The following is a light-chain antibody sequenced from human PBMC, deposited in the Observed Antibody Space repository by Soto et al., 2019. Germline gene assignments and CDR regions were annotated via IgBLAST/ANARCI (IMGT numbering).Light chain of an antibody. V-gene: IGKV1-5*01. CDR2: DAS. Sequence: DIQMTQSPSTLSASVGDRVTITCRASQSIRYWLARYQQEPGKAPKLLIYDASTLESGVPTRFSGSGSGTEFTLTISSLHTDDVATYYCQQYNILSTFGQGTKVDIK. CDR3: QQYNILST. J-gene: IGKJ1*01. CDR1: QSIRYW.